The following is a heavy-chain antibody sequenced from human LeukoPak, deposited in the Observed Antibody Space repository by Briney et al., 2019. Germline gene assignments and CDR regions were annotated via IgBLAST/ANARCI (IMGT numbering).Heavy chain of an antibody. J-gene: IGHJ3*02. Sequence: GGSLRLSCAASGFTFDDYGMSWVRQAPGKGLEWVSGINWNGGSTGYADSVKGRFTISRDNAKNSLYLQMNSLRAEDTALYYCARQVGATMGDAFDIWGQGTMVTVSS. V-gene: IGHV3-20*04. CDR1: GFTFDDYG. CDR3: ARQVGATMGDAFDI. CDR2: INWNGGST. D-gene: IGHD1-26*01.